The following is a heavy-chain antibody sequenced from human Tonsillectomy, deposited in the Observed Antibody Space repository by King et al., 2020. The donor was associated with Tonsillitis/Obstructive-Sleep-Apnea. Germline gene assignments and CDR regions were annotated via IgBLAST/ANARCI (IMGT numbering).Heavy chain of an antibody. CDR1: GGSISSYY. V-gene: IGHV4-59*08. J-gene: IGHJ5*02. CDR2: IYYSGST. D-gene: IGHD2-2*02. Sequence: HVQLQESGPGLVKPSETLSLTCTVSGGSISSYYWSWIRQPPGKGLEWIGYIYYSGSTNYNPSLKSRVTISIDTSKNQFSLKLTSVTAAETAVYYCAGTGAIGNWVDPWGQGTLVTVSS. CDR3: AGTGAIGNWVDP.